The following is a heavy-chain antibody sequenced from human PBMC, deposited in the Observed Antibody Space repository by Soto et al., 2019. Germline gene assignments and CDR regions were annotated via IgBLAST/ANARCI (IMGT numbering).Heavy chain of an antibody. Sequence: EVQLLESGGGLVQPGGSLRLSCAASGFIFSNYAMSWVRQAPGKGLEWVSGISVGGGSTYYADSLKGRLTISRDNSQNALYLQMNSLRAEDTAVYYCAKGNKPRGSYYIDYWGQGNLVTVSS. V-gene: IGHV3-23*01. CDR1: GFIFSNYA. J-gene: IGHJ4*02. CDR3: AKGNKPRGSYYIDY. CDR2: ISVGGGST.